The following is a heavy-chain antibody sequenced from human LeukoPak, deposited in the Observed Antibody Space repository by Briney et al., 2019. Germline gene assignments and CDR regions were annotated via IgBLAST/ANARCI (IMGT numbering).Heavy chain of an antibody. CDR2: ISSSGTYI. J-gene: IGHJ4*02. CDR1: GFTLSTYT. V-gene: IGHV3-21*01. D-gene: IGHD1-26*01. Sequence: GGSLRLSCAASGFTLSTYTMNWVRQAPGKGLEWVSSISSSGTYIYYADSVKGRFTVSRDSAKNSLFLQMKSLRVEDTAVYYCARDTVIPYSQVGTTKDWGQGTLVTVSS. CDR3: ARDTVIPYSQVGTTKD.